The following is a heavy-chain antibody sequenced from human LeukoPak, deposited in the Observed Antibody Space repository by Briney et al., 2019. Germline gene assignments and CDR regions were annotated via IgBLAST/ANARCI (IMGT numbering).Heavy chain of an antibody. CDR2: ISRSGSTI. J-gene: IGHJ5*02. V-gene: IGHV3-48*03. CDR3: AREGIAAGFDP. CDR1: GFTFSSYE. D-gene: IGHD6-13*01. Sequence: GGSLRLSCAASGFTFSSYEMNWVRQAPGKGPEWVSYISRSGSTIYYADSVKGRFTISRDNAKNSLYLQMNSLRAEDTAVYYCAREGIAAGFDPWGQGTLVTVSS.